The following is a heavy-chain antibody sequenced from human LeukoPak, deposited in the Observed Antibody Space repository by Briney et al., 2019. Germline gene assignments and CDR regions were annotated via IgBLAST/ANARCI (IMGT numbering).Heavy chain of an antibody. V-gene: IGHV3-15*01. CDR1: GFTFSNAW. CDR3: SLYDFWSGHDYDMDV. Sequence: PGGSLRPSSAAAGFTFSNAWMRCGRQVPEHGLEWVGCIKSRTDGGTTAYAAPVKGRFTISRDDSKNALYLQMNSLKTEDTAVYYCSLYDFWSGHDYDMDVWGQGTTVTVSS. CDR2: IKSRTDGGTT. J-gene: IGHJ6*02. D-gene: IGHD3-3*01.